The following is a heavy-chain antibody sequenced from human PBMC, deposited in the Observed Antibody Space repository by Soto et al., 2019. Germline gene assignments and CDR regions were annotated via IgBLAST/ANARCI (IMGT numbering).Heavy chain of an antibody. CDR1: GFTFSSYG. J-gene: IGHJ4*02. Sequence: QVQLVESGGGVVQPGRSLRLSCAASGFTFSSYGMHWVRQAPGKGLEWVAVIWYDGSNKYYADSVKGRFTISRDNSKNTLDLQMNSPRAEDTAVYYCARPINSGSGGFDYWGQGTLVTVSS. CDR3: ARPINSGSGGFDY. V-gene: IGHV3-33*01. D-gene: IGHD1-26*01. CDR2: IWYDGSNK.